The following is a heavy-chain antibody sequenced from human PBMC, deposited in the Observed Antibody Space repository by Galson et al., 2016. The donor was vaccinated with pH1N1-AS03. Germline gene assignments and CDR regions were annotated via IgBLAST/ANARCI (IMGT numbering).Heavy chain of an antibody. J-gene: IGHJ4*02. CDR1: GFSLATSGVG. CDR3: TRSRYYNTNLYYFDY. Sequence: PALVKPTQTLTLTCAFSGFSLATSGVGVGWIRQPPGKALEWLALIYWDDDKLYNPSLKSRLTVTKDTSKNLVVLTLTDTDPVDTATYFCTRSRYYNTNLYYFDYWGQGTLVTVSS. D-gene: IGHD2/OR15-2a*01. V-gene: IGHV2-5*02. CDR2: IYWDDDK.